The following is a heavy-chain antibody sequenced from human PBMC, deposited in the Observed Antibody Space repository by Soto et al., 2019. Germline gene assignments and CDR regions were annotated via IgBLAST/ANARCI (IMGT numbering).Heavy chain of an antibody. CDR3: AGRHGLYIDAYY. CDR2: FFIGGNT. Sequence: SETLSLSCTVSGGSISSSTYYWGWMRQPPGKGLEWIASFFIGGNTYYNPSLKSRVTISVDTFKNQFSLKLSSVTAADTAVYFCAGRHGLYIDAYYWGQGILVTVSS. D-gene: IGHD3-10*01. J-gene: IGHJ4*02. V-gene: IGHV4-39*01. CDR1: GGSISSSTYY.